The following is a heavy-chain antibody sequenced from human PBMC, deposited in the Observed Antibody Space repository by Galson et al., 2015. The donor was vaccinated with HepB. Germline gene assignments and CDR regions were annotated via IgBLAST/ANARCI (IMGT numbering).Heavy chain of an antibody. CDR1: GFTFSSYA. CDR3: ARGAGYDSGWFDP. V-gene: IGHV3-30-3*01. D-gene: IGHD5-12*01. CDR2: ISYDGSNK. Sequence: SLRLSCAASGFTFSSYAMDWVRQAPGKGLEWVAVISYDGSNKYYADSVKGRFTISRDNSKNTLYLQMNSLRAEDTAVYYCARGAGYDSGWFDPWGQGTLVTVSS. J-gene: IGHJ5*02.